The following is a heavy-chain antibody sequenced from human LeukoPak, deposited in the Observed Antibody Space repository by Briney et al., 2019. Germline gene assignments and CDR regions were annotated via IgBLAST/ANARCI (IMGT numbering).Heavy chain of an antibody. CDR3: AKALYDSPLAGDP. V-gene: IGHV3-23*01. Sequence: GGSLRLSCAASGFTFSNNGMAWVRQAPGKGLEWVSSIHPNGVDTHYADSVKGRFTISRDNSKNTLFLQMSNLRVDGTAIYYCAKALYDSPLAGDPWGQGTLVTVSS. CDR1: GFTFSNNG. J-gene: IGHJ5*02. CDR2: IHPNGVDT. D-gene: IGHD3-22*01.